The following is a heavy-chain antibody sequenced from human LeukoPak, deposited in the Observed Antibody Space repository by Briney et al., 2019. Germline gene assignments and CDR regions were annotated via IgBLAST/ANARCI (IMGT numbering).Heavy chain of an antibody. D-gene: IGHD1-26*01. J-gene: IGHJ3*02. CDR1: GFTFDDYG. Sequence: VGSLRLSCAASGFTFDDYGMGWVRQAPGKGLEWVSGTNWNGGSTGYADSVKGRFTISRDNAKNSLYLQMNSLRAEDTALYYCARGGGYSGSYQEPFDIWGQGTMVTVSS. CDR3: ARGGGYSGSYQEPFDI. CDR2: TNWNGGST. V-gene: IGHV3-20*04.